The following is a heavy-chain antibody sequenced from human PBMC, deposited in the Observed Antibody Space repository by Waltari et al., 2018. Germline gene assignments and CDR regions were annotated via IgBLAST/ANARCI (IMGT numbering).Heavy chain of an antibody. V-gene: IGHV3-30-3*01. CDR2: ISYDGSNK. CDR1: GFTFSSYA. CDR3: ARDQYPKDI. D-gene: IGHD2-2*02. Sequence: QVQLVESGGGVVQPGRSLRLSCAASGFTFSSYAMHWVRQAPGKGLEWVAVISYDGSNKYYADSVKGRFTISRDNSKNTLYLQMNSLRAEDTAVYYCARDQYPKDIWGQGTMVTVSS. J-gene: IGHJ3*02.